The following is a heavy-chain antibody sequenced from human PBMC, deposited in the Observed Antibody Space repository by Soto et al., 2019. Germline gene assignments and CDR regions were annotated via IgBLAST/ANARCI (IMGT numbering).Heavy chain of an antibody. CDR2: IYYSGST. CDR1: VCSISIFCYY. V-gene: IGHV4-31*03. D-gene: IGHD5-12*01. J-gene: IGHJ5*02. Sequence: TLSLTCTVSVCSISIFCYYWSWIRHHPGNGLEWIVYIYYSGSTYYNPSLKSRVTISVDTSKNQFSLKLSSVTAADTAVYYCAKTVYSGYDPYEKENWFDPWGQGTLVTVSS. CDR3: AKTVYSGYDPYEKENWFDP.